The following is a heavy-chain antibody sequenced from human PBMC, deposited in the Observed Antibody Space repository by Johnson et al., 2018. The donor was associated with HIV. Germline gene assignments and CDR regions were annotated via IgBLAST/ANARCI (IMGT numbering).Heavy chain of an antibody. Sequence: QVQLVESGGGVVQPGRSLRLSCAASGFTFRSYGMHWVRQAPGKGLEWVAVISYDGSKKYHAESVKGRFTISRDNSKNTLYLQMNSLRAEDTAVYYCAKDPPGVDDIHAFDIWGQGTMVTVSS. J-gene: IGHJ3*02. CDR3: AKDPPGVDDIHAFDI. D-gene: IGHD3-9*01. V-gene: IGHV3-30*18. CDR2: ISYDGSKK. CDR1: GFTFRSYG.